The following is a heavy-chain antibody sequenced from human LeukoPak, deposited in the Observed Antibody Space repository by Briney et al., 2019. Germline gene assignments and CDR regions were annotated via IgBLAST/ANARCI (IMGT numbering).Heavy chain of an antibody. J-gene: IGHJ4*02. V-gene: IGHV3-30*02. CDR1: GFTFSSYG. D-gene: IGHD6-19*01. CDR2: IRYDGSNK. CDR3: ARDSSSGWYGGFDY. Sequence: PGGSLRLSCAASGFTFSSYGMHWVRQAPGKGLEWVAFIRYDGSNKYYADSVKGRFTISRDNSKNTLYLQMNSLRAEDTAVYYCARDSSSGWYGGFDYWGQGTLVTVS.